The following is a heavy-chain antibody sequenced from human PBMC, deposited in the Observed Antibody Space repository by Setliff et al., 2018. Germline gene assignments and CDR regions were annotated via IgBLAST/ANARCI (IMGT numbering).Heavy chain of an antibody. CDR2: IHQRGRT. J-gene: IGHJ3*02. V-gene: IGHV4-38-2*01. CDR3: ASPGRDDLDSPFDAFDI. D-gene: IGHD3-3*01. Sequence: ASETLSLTCGVSGVSITSGHYWGWIRQSPGKGLEWLATIHQRGRTYYNPSLNSRVTISLDTSKNHFSLKLRSVTAEDSAVYYCASPGRDDLDSPFDAFDIWGQGTKVTVSS. CDR1: GVSITSGHY.